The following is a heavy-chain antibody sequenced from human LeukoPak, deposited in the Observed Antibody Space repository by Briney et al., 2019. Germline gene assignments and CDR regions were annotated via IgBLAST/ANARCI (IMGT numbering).Heavy chain of an antibody. Sequence: PGGSLRLSCAASGFTLSSYWMHWVRQAPGKGLVWVSRINSDGSSTSYADSVKGRFTISRDNAKNTLYLQMNSLRAEDTAVYYCAKGRWGYCSSTSCYIDYWGQGTLVTVSS. J-gene: IGHJ4*02. CDR2: INSDGSST. D-gene: IGHD2-2*02. V-gene: IGHV3-74*01. CDR3: AKGRWGYCSSTSCYIDY. CDR1: GFTLSSYW.